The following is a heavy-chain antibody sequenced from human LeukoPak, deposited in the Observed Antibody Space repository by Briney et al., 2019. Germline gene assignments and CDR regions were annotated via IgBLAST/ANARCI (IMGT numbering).Heavy chain of an antibody. CDR2: IYPGDSDT. V-gene: IGHV5-51*01. CDR3: ARRVQQLVRGDWFDP. CDR1: GYSFTSYW. Sequence: GESLKISCKGSGYSFTSYWIGWVRQMPGKGLEWMGIIYPGDSDTRYSPSFQGQVTISADKSISTAYLQWSSLKASDTAMYHCARRVQQLVRGDWFDPWGQGTLVTVSS. D-gene: IGHD6-13*01. J-gene: IGHJ5*02.